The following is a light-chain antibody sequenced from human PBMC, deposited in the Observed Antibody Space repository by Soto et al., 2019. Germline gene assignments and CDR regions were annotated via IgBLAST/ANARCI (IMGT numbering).Light chain of an antibody. J-gene: IGLJ1*01. V-gene: IGLV2-23*01. CDR2: EGS. CDR3: CSYAGSSPDV. CDR1: SSDVGSYNL. Sequence: QSALTQPASVSGSPGQSITISCTGTSSDVGSYNLVSWYQQHPGKAPKLMIYEGSKRPSGVSNRFSGSKSGNTASLTISGLQAEDEADYYCCSYAGSSPDVFGIGTKVTVL.